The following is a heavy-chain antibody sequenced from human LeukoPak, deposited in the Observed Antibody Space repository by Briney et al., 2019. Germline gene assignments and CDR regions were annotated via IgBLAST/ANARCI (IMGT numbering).Heavy chain of an antibody. V-gene: IGHV4-39*07. CDR1: GGSISSSSYY. Sequence: SETLSLTCTVSGGSISSSSYYWGWIRQPPGKGLEWIGEINHSGSTNYNPSLKSRVTISVDTSKNQFSLKLSSVTAADTAVYYCARSLDGYKAPNDYWGQGTLVTVSS. CDR2: INHSGST. J-gene: IGHJ4*02. CDR3: ARSLDGYKAPNDY. D-gene: IGHD5-24*01.